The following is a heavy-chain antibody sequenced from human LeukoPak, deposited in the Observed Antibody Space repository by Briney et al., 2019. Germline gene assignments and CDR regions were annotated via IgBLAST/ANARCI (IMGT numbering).Heavy chain of an antibody. Sequence: GESLKISCKGSGYSFTSYWIGWVRQMPGKGLEGMGIIYPGDSDTRYSPSFQGQVTISADKSISTAYLQWSSLKASDTAMYYCARHLKSTGNWFDPWGQGTLVTVSS. J-gene: IGHJ5*02. CDR3: ARHLKSTGNWFDP. D-gene: IGHD3-10*01. V-gene: IGHV5-51*01. CDR2: IYPGDSDT. CDR1: GYSFTSYW.